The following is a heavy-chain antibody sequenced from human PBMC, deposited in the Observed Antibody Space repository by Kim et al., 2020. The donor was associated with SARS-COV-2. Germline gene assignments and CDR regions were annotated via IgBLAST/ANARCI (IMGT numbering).Heavy chain of an antibody. J-gene: IGHJ4*02. D-gene: IGHD3-10*01. V-gene: IGHV3-7*01. CDR2: IKYDGSVL. CDR3: AGPYGSGSSPLT. Sequence: GGSLRLSCAASGFPFGTSWMSWVRQAPGKGPEWVAHIKYDGSVLGYVDSVKGRFTISRDNAKNSLYLQMNSLRVEDTAVYFCAGPYGSGSSPLTWGQGTLVTVSS. CDR1: GFPFGTSW.